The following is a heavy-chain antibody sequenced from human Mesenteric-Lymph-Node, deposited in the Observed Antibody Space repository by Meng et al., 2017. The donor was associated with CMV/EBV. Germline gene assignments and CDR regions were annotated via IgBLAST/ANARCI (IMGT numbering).Heavy chain of an antibody. D-gene: IGHD3-3*01. CDR3: ARGYWSGYHDNWFDP. CDR1: GFTFSSYS. CDR2: ISSSSSYI. Sequence: GESLKISCAASGFTFSSYSMNWVRQAPGKGLEWVSSISSSSSYISHADSVKGRFTISRDNAKNSLYLQMNSLRAEDTAVYYCARGYWSGYHDNWFDPWGQGTLVTVSS. J-gene: IGHJ5*02. V-gene: IGHV3-21*01.